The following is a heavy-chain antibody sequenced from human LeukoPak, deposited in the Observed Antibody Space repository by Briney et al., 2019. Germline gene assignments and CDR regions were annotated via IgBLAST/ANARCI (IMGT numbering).Heavy chain of an antibody. Sequence: GGSLRLSCAASGFPVSVNYMNWVRQAPGKGLEWVSIIYSDGTTYYADSVKGRFTISRDNSKNTLYLQMNSLISEDTAVYYCARGDRRDGYRFDSWGQGTLVTVSS. V-gene: IGHV3-53*01. J-gene: IGHJ4*02. CDR2: IYSDGTT. D-gene: IGHD5-24*01. CDR1: GFPVSVNY. CDR3: ARGDRRDGYRFDS.